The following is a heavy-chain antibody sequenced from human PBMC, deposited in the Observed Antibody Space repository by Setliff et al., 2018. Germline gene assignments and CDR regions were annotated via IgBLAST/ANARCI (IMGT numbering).Heavy chain of an antibody. V-gene: IGHV3-23*01. CDR2: ISNSGGEI. D-gene: IGHD6-25*01. Sequence: GGSLRLSCAASGFTFNNYFMIWVRQAPGKGLEWVSSISNSGGEIHYADSVKGRFTISRDNPRSTLYLQMNSLSAEDTALYYCANYEQRPRNLDYWGQGTLVTVSS. CDR1: GFTFNNYF. CDR3: ANYEQRPRNLDY. J-gene: IGHJ4*02.